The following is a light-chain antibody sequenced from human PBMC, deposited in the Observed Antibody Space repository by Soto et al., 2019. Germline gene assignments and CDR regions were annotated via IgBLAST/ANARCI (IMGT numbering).Light chain of an antibody. V-gene: IGKV1-5*01. CDR3: QHYNSYLEA. Sequence: DLKINHSPSTLSAYVGYRVTITCRSSQSIGRFLAWYQHQPGKAPKLLIYDASTLESGVPSRFSGSGSGTEFTLTISSLQPDDFATYYCQHYNSYLEAFGQGTKVDI. J-gene: IGKJ1*01. CDR2: DAS. CDR1: QSIGRF.